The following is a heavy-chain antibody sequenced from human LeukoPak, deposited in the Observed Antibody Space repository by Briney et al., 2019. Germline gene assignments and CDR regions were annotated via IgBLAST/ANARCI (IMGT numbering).Heavy chain of an antibody. CDR2: TRGGGSGT. V-gene: IGHV3-23*01. J-gene: IGHJ3*01. D-gene: IGHD3-22*01. Sequence: GGSLRLSCAASGFTFSSYAMSWVRQAPGKGLEWVSATRGGGSGTHCADSVKGRFTISRDSPNNTLSLQMNSLRAEDTAVYFCAKDPGLDAFDVWGQGTMVTVSS. CDR1: GFTFSSYA. CDR3: AKDPGLDAFDV.